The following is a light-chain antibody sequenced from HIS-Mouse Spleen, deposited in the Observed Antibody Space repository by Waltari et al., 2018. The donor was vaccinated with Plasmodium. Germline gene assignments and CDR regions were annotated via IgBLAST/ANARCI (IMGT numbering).Light chain of an antibody. V-gene: IGKV3-15*01. CDR1: HSVSSN. Sequence: EIVMTQSPATLSVSPGERATLSCRASHSVSSNLAWYQQKPGQAPRLLIYGASTRATGSPAMFSGSGSGTEFTLTISSLQSEDFAVYYCQQYNNWSFTFGPGTKVDIK. J-gene: IGKJ3*01. CDR2: GAS. CDR3: QQYNNWSFT.